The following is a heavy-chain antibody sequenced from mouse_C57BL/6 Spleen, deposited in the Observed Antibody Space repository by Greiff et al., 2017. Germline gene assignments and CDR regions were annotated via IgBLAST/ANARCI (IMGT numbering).Heavy chain of an antibody. D-gene: IGHD1-1*01. CDR2: IRSKSNNYAT. CDR3: VRQGDYYGSSYRYVDV. Sequence: EVQLVESGGGLVQPKGSLKLSCAASGFSFNTYAMNWVRQAPGKGLEWVARIRSKSNNYATYYADSVKDRFTISRDDSESMLYLQMNNLKTEDTAMYYGVRQGDYYGSSYRYVDVWGTGTTVTVSS. J-gene: IGHJ1*03. V-gene: IGHV10-1*01. CDR1: GFSFNTYA.